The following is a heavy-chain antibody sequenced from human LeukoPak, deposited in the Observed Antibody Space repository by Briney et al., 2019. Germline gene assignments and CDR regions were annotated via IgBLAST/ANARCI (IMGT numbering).Heavy chain of an antibody. CDR3: AKIPSVPAYYYYYMDV. V-gene: IGHV3-23*01. D-gene: IGHD2-2*01. Sequence: GESLKISCKGSGYSFTSYWIGWVRQMPGKGLEWVSAISGSGGSTYYADSVKGRFTISRDNSKNTLYLQMNSLRAEDTAVYYCAKIPSVPAYYYYYMDVWGKGTTVTVSS. CDR1: GYSFTSYW. J-gene: IGHJ6*03. CDR2: ISGSGGST.